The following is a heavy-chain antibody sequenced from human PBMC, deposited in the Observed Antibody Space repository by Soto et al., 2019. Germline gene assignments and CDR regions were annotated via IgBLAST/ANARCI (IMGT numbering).Heavy chain of an antibody. V-gene: IGHV3-30-3*01. Sequence: GGFLRLSCAASGFTFSSYAMHWVRQAPGKGLEWVAVISYDGSNKYYADSVKGRFTISRDNSKNTLYLQMNSLRAEDTAVYYCARSSGYYPYYYYYGMDVWGQGTTVTVSS. D-gene: IGHD3-22*01. CDR1: GFTFSSYA. J-gene: IGHJ6*02. CDR2: ISYDGSNK. CDR3: ARSSGYYPYYYYYGMDV.